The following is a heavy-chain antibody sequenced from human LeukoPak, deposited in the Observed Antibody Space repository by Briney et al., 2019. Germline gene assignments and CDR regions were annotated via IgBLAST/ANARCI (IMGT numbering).Heavy chain of an antibody. V-gene: IGHV3-74*01. J-gene: IGHJ4*02. CDR3: ARTDYGILTGYSHFDY. CDR2: INPDGSVT. Sequence: PGGSLRLSCAASGFTLSGYWIHWVRQAPGKGLVWVARINPDGSVTDYADSVKGRFTISRDNSKNTLYLQMNSLRAEDTAVYYCARTDYGILTGYSHFDYWGQGTLVTVSS. CDR1: GFTLSGYW. D-gene: IGHD3-9*01.